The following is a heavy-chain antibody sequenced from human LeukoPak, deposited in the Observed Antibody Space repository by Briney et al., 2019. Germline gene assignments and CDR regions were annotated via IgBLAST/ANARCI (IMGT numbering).Heavy chain of an antibody. Sequence: PGGSLRLSCAASGFTFSNAWMSWVRQAPGKGLEWVGRIKSKTDGGTTDYAAPVKGRFTISRDDSKNTLYLQMNSLKTEDTAVYYCSTGYVVRGVTFDYWGQGTLVTVSS. V-gene: IGHV3-15*01. CDR3: STGYVVRGVTFDY. D-gene: IGHD3-10*01. CDR2: IKSKTDGGTT. CDR1: GFTFSNAW. J-gene: IGHJ4*02.